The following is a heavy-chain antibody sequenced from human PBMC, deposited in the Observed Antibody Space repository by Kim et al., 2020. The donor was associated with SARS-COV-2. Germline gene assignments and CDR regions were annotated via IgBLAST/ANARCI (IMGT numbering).Heavy chain of an antibody. CDR3: ARHAVCLCIAYAPYY. Sequence: SETLSLTCTVSGGSISSSSYYWGWMRQPQGKGLVWIISMYDSRSSYYNLWGKSRVTLAVDTTKNHLSLKLSSAAAAATALCYCARHAVCLCIAYAPYY. CDR1: GGSISSSSYY. J-gene: IGHJ6*01. V-gene: IGHV4-39*01. CDR2: MYDSRSS. D-gene: IGHD6-13*01.